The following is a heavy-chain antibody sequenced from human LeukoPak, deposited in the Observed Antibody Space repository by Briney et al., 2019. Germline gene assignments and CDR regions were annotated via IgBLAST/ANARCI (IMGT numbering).Heavy chain of an antibody. CDR3: ARGGVLPAAIDY. D-gene: IGHD2-2*01. Sequence: SETLSLTCAVSGGSFSGYYWSWIRQPPGKGLEWVGEINHSGSTNYNPSLKSRVTISVDTSKNQFSLKLSSVTAADTDVYYCARGGVLPAAIDYWGQGTLVTVSS. V-gene: IGHV4-34*01. J-gene: IGHJ4*02. CDR2: INHSGST. CDR1: GGSFSGYY.